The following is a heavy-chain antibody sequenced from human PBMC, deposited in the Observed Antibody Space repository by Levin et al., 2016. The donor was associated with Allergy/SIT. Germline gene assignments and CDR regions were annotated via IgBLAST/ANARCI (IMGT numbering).Heavy chain of an antibody. Sequence: WVRQAPGQGLEWMGWVSAHSGNTNYARNFRDRVIMTTETSTNTVYMELRNLRSDDTALYFCARELLTHRGGSPNVQSHPYWGQGTLVTVSS. V-gene: IGHV1-18*01. CDR3: ARELLTHRGGSPNVQSHPY. CDR2: VSAHSGNT. D-gene: IGHD2-2*01. J-gene: IGHJ4*02.